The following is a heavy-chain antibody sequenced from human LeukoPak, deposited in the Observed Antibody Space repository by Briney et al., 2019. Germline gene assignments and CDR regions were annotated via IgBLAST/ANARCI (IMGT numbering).Heavy chain of an antibody. V-gene: IGHV4-34*01. D-gene: IGHD5-24*01. CDR2: INHSGST. Sequence: PSGTLSLTCSVSGGSITHYYWSWIRQPPGKGLEWIGEINHSGSTNYNPSLKSRVTISVDTSKNQFSLKLSSVTAADTAVYYCARFSGRRDGYIIYYFDYWGQGTLVTVSS. J-gene: IGHJ4*02. CDR3: ARFSGRRDGYIIYYFDY. CDR1: GGSITHYY.